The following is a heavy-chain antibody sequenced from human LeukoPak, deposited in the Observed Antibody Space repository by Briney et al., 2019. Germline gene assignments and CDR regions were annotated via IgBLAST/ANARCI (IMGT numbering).Heavy chain of an antibody. CDR1: GYTFTCYY. J-gene: IGHJ4*02. CDR3: ARGPSGSDY. Sequence: ASVTVSFKGSGYTFTCYYLHWVRQAPGQGLEWMGRINPSSGGTNYAQKFQGRVTITRDTSINTAYMDLSSLRSDDTAVYYCARGPSGSDYWGQGTLVTVSS. D-gene: IGHD3-10*01. V-gene: IGHV1-2*06. CDR2: INPSSGGT.